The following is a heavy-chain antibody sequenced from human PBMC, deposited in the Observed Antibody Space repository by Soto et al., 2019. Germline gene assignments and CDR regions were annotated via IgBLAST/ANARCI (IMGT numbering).Heavy chain of an antibody. CDR3: ARGSLPPVDQAATMYGFDP. J-gene: IGHJ5*02. D-gene: IGHD2-15*01. CDR1: GGTFSSYA. V-gene: IGHV1-69*13. Sequence: ASVKVSCKASGGTFSSYAISCVRQAPGQGLEWMGGIIPIFGTANYAQKFQGRVTITADESTSTAYMELSSLRSEDTAVYYCARGSLPPVDQAATMYGFDPWGQGTLVTVSS. CDR2: IIPIFGTA.